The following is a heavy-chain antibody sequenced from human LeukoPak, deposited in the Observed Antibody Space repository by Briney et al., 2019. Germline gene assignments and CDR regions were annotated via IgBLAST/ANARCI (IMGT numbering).Heavy chain of an antibody. CDR3: ARRAYYDSSGYSPASGYFDL. V-gene: IGHV4-4*08. D-gene: IGHD3-22*01. J-gene: IGHJ2*01. Sequence: PSETLSLTCTVSGGSIFGYYFNWIRQAPAQGLQWIGYIYSNGITSYNPSLRSRGTMSIDTSKNQFSLRLTSVTAADTAIYYCARRAYYDSSGYSPASGYFDLWGRGTLVTVSS. CDR2: IYSNGIT. CDR1: GGSIFGYY.